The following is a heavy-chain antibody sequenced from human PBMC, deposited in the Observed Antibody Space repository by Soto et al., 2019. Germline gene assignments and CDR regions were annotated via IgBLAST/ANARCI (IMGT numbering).Heavy chain of an antibody. CDR3: ASSNIAAAGFYYYGMDV. CDR1: GGSISSGGYS. J-gene: IGHJ6*02. V-gene: IGHV4-61*08. Sequence: PSETLSLTCAVSGGSISSGGYSWSWIRQPPGKGLEWIGYIYYSGSTNYNPSLKSRVTISVDTSKNQLSLKLSSVTAADTALYYFASSNIAAAGFYYYGMDVWGRGTTVTVSS. D-gene: IGHD6-13*01. CDR2: IYYSGST.